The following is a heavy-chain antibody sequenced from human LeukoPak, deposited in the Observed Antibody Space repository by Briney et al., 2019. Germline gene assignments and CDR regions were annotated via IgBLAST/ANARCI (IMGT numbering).Heavy chain of an antibody. D-gene: IGHD1-26*01. CDR3: AASVGATFAFDI. CDR1: GYTLTELS. J-gene: IGHJ3*02. CDR2: FDPEDGET. V-gene: IGHV1-24*01. Sequence: GASVKVSCKVSGYTLTELSMHWVRQAPGKGLEWMGGFDPEDGETIYAQKFQGRVTMTEDTSTDTAYMELSSLRSEDTAVYYCAASVGATFAFDIWGQGTMVTVSS.